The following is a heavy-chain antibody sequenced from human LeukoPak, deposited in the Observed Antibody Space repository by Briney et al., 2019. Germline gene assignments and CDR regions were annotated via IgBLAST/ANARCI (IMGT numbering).Heavy chain of an antibody. V-gene: IGHV1-18*01. CDR2: ISAYNGNT. CDR3: ARGTFDWLSPHFDY. J-gene: IGHJ4*02. CDR1: GYTFTSYG. D-gene: IGHD3-9*01. Sequence: ASVKVSCKASGYTFTSYGISWVRQAPGQGLEWMGWISAYNGNTNYAQKLQGRVTMTTDTSTSTAYMELSRLRSDDTAVYYCARGTFDWLSPHFDYWGQGTLVTVSS.